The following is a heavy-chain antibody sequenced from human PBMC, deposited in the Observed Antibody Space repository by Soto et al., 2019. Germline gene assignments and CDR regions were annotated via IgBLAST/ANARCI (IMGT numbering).Heavy chain of an antibody. CDR3: TRAYGAETFDC. CDR1: GYTFNNYD. V-gene: IGHV1-8*02. D-gene: IGHD3-10*01. Sequence: QVLLVQSGAEVKKPGASVKVSCKASGYTFNNYDIHCVRQAPGHGLEWMGWMNPNSGNTGYAQNFRGRVTMTQNTAIGTAYMERSSLRSDDTATYYCTRAYGAETFDCWGKGTRVTVSS. CDR2: MNPNSGNT. J-gene: IGHJ1*01.